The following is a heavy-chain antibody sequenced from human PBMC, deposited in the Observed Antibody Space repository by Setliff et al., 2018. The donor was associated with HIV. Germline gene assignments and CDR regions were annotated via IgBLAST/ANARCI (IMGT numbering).Heavy chain of an antibody. Sequence: SETLSLTCTVSGGSISSFFWSWIRQPPGKGLEWIGHISYSGSTNYNPSLKSRVTISVDTSKNQFSLRLTSVTAADTAVYYCARRRSPPSGFYSKYYMDVWGKGTTVTVSS. CDR2: ISYSGST. J-gene: IGHJ6*03. V-gene: IGHV4-59*08. CDR3: ARRRSPPSGFYSKYYMDV. D-gene: IGHD3-22*01. CDR1: GGSISSFF.